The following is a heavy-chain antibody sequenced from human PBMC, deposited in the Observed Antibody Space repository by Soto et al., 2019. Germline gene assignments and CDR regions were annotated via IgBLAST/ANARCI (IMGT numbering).Heavy chain of an antibody. V-gene: IGHV3-23*01. J-gene: IGHJ6*02. CDR3: VRENYYYGMDV. Sequence: HPGGSLRLSCAASGFTFSSYAMSWARQAPGKGLEWVSAISGSGGSTYYADSVKGPFTISRDNSKNTLYLQMNSLRVVDTAMYYCVRENYYYGMDVWGQGTAVTVSS. CDR2: ISGSGGST. CDR1: GFTFSSYA.